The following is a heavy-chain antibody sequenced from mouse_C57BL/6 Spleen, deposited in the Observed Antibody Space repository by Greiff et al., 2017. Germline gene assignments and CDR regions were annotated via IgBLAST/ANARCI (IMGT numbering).Heavy chain of an antibody. J-gene: IGHJ4*01. CDR2: IHPGSGST. CDR3: AREEITTEAMDY. Sequence: QVQLQQPGAELVKPGASVKMSCTASGYTFTSYWITWVKQRPGQGLEWIGDIHPGSGSTNYNENFKSEATVTVDISSSTTYMQLSSLTSEDSAVYYCAREEITTEAMDYWGQGTSVTVSS. CDR1: GYTFTSYW. V-gene: IGHV1-55*01. D-gene: IGHD1-1*01.